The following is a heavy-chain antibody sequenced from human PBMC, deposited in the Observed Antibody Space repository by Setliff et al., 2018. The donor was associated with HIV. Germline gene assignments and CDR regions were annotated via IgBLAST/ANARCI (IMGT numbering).Heavy chain of an antibody. J-gene: IGHJ5*02. V-gene: IGHV4-59*01. CDR1: GGSISPYY. D-gene: IGHD3-10*01. CDR3: ARGGASSNYLDP. Sequence: SETLSLTCTASGGSISPYYWSWFRQPPGKGLEWIAWIADRGTTNYNPALKSRVTLSVDTSKNQFSLSLTSVTGADTAVYYFARGGASSNYLDPWGQGTLVTVSS. CDR2: IADRGTT.